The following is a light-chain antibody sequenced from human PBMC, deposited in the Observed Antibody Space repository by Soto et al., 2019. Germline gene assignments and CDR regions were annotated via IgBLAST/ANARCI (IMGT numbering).Light chain of an antibody. CDR3: QQYNDNST. J-gene: IGKJ1*01. CDR1: QSISSW. V-gene: IGKV1-5*03. Sequence: DIQMTQSPSTLSASVGDRDTITCRASQSISSWLAGYQQKPGTAPKLLIYKASTLQSGVPSRFSGSGSGTGFTLTIGSLQPDDSATYYCQQYNDNSTFGEGTKV. CDR2: KAS.